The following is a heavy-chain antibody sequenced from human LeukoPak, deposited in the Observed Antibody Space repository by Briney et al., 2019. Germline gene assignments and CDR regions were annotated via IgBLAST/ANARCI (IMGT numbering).Heavy chain of an antibody. J-gene: IGHJ4*02. CDR3: ARGRGYCSSTTCYAGYYFDY. D-gene: IGHD2-2*01. Sequence: GASVKVSCKASGYTFTSYAMHWVRQAPGQRLEWMGWINTDTGNPTYAQGFTGRFVFSLDTSVSTAYLQISSLKAEDTAVYYCARGRGYCSSTTCYAGYYFDYWGQGTLVTVSS. CDR2: INTDTGNP. V-gene: IGHV7-4-1*02. CDR1: GYTFTSYA.